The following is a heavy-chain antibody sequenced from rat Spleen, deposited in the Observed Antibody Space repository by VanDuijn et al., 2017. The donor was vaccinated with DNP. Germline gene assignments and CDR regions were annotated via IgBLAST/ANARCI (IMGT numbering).Heavy chain of an antibody. CDR3: TTGAGSP. CDR2: ITNSGGST. J-gene: IGHJ4*01. CDR1: GFTFSNYG. Sequence: EVQLVESGGGLVQPGRSLKLSCAASGFTFSNYGMAWVRQAPTKGLEWVASITNSGGSTYYRDSVKGRITIYRDNAKSTLDLQMDSLRSEDTATYYCTTGAGSPWGQGTSVTVSS. V-gene: IGHV5-27*01. D-gene: IGHD1-4*01.